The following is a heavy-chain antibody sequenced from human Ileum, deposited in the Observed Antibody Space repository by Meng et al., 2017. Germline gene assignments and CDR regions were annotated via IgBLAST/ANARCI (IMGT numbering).Heavy chain of an antibody. D-gene: IGHD6-19*01. Sequence: GESLKISCVASGFTFSSYEMNWVRQAPGTGLEWISYVSTSSDTIDYADSVKGRFTISRDNAKNSLYLQMNSLRTEDTAVYYCARDKGSGWSEEESGFDYWGRGTLVTVSS. V-gene: IGHV3-48*03. CDR3: ARDKGSGWSEEESGFDY. J-gene: IGHJ4*02. CDR1: GFTFSSYE. CDR2: VSTSSDTI.